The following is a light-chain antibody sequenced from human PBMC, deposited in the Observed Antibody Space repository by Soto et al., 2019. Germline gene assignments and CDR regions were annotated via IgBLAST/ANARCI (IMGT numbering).Light chain of an antibody. J-gene: IGKJ5*01. CDR2: AAS. Sequence: DIQMTQSPSSLSASVGDRVTITCRASQTVRTYLNWYQQKPGKAPTLLVYAASTLGSAVPPRFTGAGSETDFTLTISGLQPEDFATYYCHQTFSTPITFGQGTRLE. CDR3: HQTFSTPIT. CDR1: QTVRTY. V-gene: IGKV1-39*01.